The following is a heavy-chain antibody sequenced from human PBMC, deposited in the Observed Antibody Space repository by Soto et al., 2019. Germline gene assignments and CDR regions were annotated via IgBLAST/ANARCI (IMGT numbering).Heavy chain of an antibody. CDR3: ATLGEYSYYYMDV. CDR1: GGTFSSYT. J-gene: IGHJ6*03. V-gene: IGHV1-69*02. CDR2: IIPILGIA. Sequence: QVQLVQSGAEVKKPGSSVKVSCKASGGTFSSYTISWVRQAPGQGLEWMGRIIPILGIANYAQKFQGRVTITADKSTSTAYMELSSLRSEDTAVYYCATLGEYSYYYMDVWGKGTTVTVSS.